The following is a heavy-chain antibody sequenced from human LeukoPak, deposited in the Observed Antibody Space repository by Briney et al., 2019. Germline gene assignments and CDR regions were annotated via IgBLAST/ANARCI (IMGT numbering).Heavy chain of an antibody. V-gene: IGHV4-34*01. J-gene: IGHJ4*02. CDR1: GGSFSGYY. D-gene: IGHD4-17*01. CDR2: INHSGST. Sequence: SETLSLTCAVYGGSFSGYYWSWIRQPPGKGLEWIGEINHSGSTNYNPSVKSRVTISVDTSKNQFSLKLSSVTAADTAVYYCARAHGDYMNYFDYWGQGTLVTVSS. CDR3: ARAHGDYMNYFDY.